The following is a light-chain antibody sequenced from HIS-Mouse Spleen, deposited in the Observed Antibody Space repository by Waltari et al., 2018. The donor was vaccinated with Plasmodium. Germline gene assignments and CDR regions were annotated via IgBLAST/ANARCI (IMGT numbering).Light chain of an antibody. CDR3: LQDYNYPYT. CDR1: QGIRND. J-gene: IGKJ2*01. V-gene: IGKV1-6*01. Sequence: IRMTLSPTPLSASVGDGLTITCRASQGIRNDLGWYQQKPGKAPKLLISAASSLQSGVPSRFSGSGSGTDFTLTISSLQPEDFATYYCLQDYNYPYTFGQGTKLEIK. CDR2: AAS.